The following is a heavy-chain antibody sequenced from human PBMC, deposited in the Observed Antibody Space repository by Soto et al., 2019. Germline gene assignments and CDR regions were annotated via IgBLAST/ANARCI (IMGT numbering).Heavy chain of an antibody. CDR2: IIPISDPT. CDR3: ARSQGSSTSLEISYYYCYGMDL. J-gene: IGHJ6*02. V-gene: IGHV1-69*01. CDR1: GGTFSSYA. Sequence: QVQLVQSAAEVKKPGSSVKVSCKASGGTFSSYAISWVRQAPGQGLEWMGGIIPISDPTNYAKKSQGRVTNTADESTSTADMELSSLRSEDTAVYYCARSQGSSTSLEISYYYCYGMDLWGQGTTVTVSS. D-gene: IGHD2-2*01.